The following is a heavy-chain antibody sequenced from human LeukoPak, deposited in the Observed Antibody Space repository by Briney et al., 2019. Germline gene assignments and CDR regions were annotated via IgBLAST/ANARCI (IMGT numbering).Heavy chain of an antibody. J-gene: IGHJ3*02. CDR2: TYYSGST. D-gene: IGHD5-18*01. V-gene: IGHV4-31*03. Sequence: PSQTLSLTCTVSGGSIISGGYYWTWIRQQPGKGLEWIGYTYYSGSTYYNPSLKSRVTISVDTSKNQFSLKLTSVTAADTAVYYCASTGYSYAVNEIHAFDIWGQGTMVTVSS. CDR1: GGSIISGGYY. CDR3: ASTGYSYAVNEIHAFDI.